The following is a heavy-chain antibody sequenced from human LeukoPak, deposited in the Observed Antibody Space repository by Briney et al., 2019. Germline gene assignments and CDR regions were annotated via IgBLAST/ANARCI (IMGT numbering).Heavy chain of an antibody. V-gene: IGHV1-69*13. CDR3: ARSPSGYSGYDPVYY. Sequence: EAAVKVSCKASGGTFSSYAISWVRQAPGQGLEWMGGIISMFGTANYAQKFQGRVTMTADESTSTVYMELSSLRSEDTAVYYCARSPSGYSGYDPVYYWGQGTLVTVSS. J-gene: IGHJ4*02. CDR2: IISMFGTA. CDR1: GGTFSSYA. D-gene: IGHD5-12*01.